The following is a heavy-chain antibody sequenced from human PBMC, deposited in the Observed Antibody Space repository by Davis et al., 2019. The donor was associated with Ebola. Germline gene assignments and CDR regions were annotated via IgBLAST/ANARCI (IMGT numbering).Heavy chain of an antibody. J-gene: IGHJ6*02. D-gene: IGHD1-26*01. CDR1: GFTFSSYW. V-gene: IGHV3-7*03. CDR2: IEKDGDEK. CDR3: ARVRGSGRYWSLGYYYNGMDV. Sequence: GGSLRLSCAASGFTFSSYWMTWVRQAPGKGLEWVASIEKDGDEKYYVDSVKGRFTISRDNAKNSLFVQMNRLRDEDTAVYYCARVRGSGRYWSLGYYYNGMDVWGQGTTVTVSS.